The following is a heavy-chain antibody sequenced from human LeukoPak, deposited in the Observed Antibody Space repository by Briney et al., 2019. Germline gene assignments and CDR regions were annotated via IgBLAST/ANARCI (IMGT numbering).Heavy chain of an antibody. Sequence: IPSETLSLTCTVSGGSISSSSYYWGWIRQPPGKGLEWIGSIYYSGSTYYNPSLKSRVTISVDTSKNQFSLKLSSVTAADTAVYYCARGIARKGGLDYWGQGTLVTVSS. V-gene: IGHV4-39*07. CDR2: IYYSGST. CDR3: ARGIARKGGLDY. J-gene: IGHJ4*02. D-gene: IGHD6-13*01. CDR1: GGSISSSSYY.